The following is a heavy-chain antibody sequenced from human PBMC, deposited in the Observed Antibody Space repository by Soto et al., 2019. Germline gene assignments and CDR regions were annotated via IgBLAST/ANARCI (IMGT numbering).Heavy chain of an antibody. V-gene: IGHV4-31*03. D-gene: IGHD2-2*01. CDR1: GGSISSGGYY. CDR2: IYYSGRT. CDR3: SRLGEDCSSTSCYLGYYYAMDV. J-gene: IGHJ6*02. Sequence: QVQLQESGPGLVKPSQTLSLTCSVSGGSISSGGYYWSWIRQHPGKVLEWIGYIYYSGRTFYNPSLISRVSISVDTSKNQFSLKLSCVTAADAGVYYCSRLGEDCSSTSCYLGYYYAMDVWGQGTTVTVSS.